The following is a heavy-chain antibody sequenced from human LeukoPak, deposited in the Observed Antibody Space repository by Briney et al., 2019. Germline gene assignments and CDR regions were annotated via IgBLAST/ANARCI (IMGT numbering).Heavy chain of an antibody. V-gene: IGHV4-59*01. Sequence: LETLSLTCTVSGGSISSYYWSWIRQPPGKGLEWIGYIYYSGSTNYNPSLKSRVTISVDTSKNQFSLKLSSVTAADTAVYYCARLPGNEYYYYGMDVWGQGTTVTVSS. CDR2: IYYSGST. CDR1: GGSISSYY. J-gene: IGHJ6*02. CDR3: ARLPGNEYYYYGMDV. D-gene: IGHD2-2*01.